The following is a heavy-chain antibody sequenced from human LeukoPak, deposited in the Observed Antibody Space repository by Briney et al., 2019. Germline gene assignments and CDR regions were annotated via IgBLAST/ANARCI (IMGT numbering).Heavy chain of an antibody. Sequence: ASVKVSCKASGYSFHNYGITWVRQAPGQGIDWMGWISTHNGDTKYAEKFQGRVTVTTDTSTRTAYLELRSLRSDDTAVYYCARGPGIATTAPAPYFYGMDVWGQGTTATVSS. V-gene: IGHV1-18*01. CDR1: GYSFHNYG. CDR3: ARGPGIATTAPAPYFYGMDV. J-gene: IGHJ6*02. CDR2: ISTHNGDT. D-gene: IGHD6-13*01.